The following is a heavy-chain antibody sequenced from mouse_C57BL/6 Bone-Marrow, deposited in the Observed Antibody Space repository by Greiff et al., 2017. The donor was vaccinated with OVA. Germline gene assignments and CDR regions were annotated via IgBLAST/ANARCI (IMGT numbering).Heavy chain of an antibody. J-gene: IGHJ4*01. Sequence: EADGGLVQPKGSLKLSCAASGFSFNTYAMNWVRQAPGKGLEWVARIRSKSNNYATYYADSVKDRFTISRDDSESMLYLQMNNLKTEDTAMYYCVSATGYAMDYWGQGTSVTVSS. CDR3: VSATGYAMDY. D-gene: IGHD4-1*01. CDR2: IRSKSNNYAT. V-gene: IGHV10-1*01. CDR1: GFSFNTYA.